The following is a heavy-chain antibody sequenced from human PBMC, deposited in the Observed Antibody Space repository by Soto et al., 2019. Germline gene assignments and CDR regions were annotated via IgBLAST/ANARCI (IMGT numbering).Heavy chain of an antibody. D-gene: IGHD2-21*02. CDR2: IIPILGIA. CDR1: GGTFNSYT. Sequence: QVQLVQCGAEVKKPGSSVKVSCQASGGTFNSYTISWVRQAPGQGLEWMVRIIPILGIANYAQKFQGRVTITADKSTSTAYMELSSLRSEDTAVYYCARGEGEVVTPMNYYYYGMDVWGQGTTVTVSS. V-gene: IGHV1-69*02. J-gene: IGHJ6*02. CDR3: ARGEGEVVTPMNYYYYGMDV.